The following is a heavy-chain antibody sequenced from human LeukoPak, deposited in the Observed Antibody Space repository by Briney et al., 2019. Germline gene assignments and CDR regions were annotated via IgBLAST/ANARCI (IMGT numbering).Heavy chain of an antibody. CDR3: AREYRFSGGWYAWFDS. J-gene: IGHJ5*01. Sequence: GGSLRLSCAASGFTFSDYYMSWIRQAPGKGLEWVSYISSTSTYTNYADSVKGRFTISRDNAKNSLYLQMSSLRAEDTAVYYCAREYRFSGGWYAWFDSWGQGTLVTVSS. V-gene: IGHV3-11*06. CDR1: GFTFSDYY. D-gene: IGHD6-19*01. CDR2: ISSTSTYT.